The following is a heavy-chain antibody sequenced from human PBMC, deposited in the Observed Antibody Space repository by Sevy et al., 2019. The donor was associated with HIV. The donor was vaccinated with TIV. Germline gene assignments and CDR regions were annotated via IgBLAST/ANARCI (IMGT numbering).Heavy chain of an antibody. V-gene: IGHV4-39*01. J-gene: IGHJ4*02. D-gene: IGHD4-17*01. CDR1: GGSISTNSYY. CDR2: IYYNGYT. CDR3: GRHGYGHYHTYFDY. Sequence: SESLSLTCTVSGGSISTNSYYWGWIRQPPGKGLELIGSIYYNGYTYYNPSLKSRVTISVDTSKNQFSLMLISVTAANTAVYYCGRHGYGHYHTYFDYWGQGTLVIVSS.